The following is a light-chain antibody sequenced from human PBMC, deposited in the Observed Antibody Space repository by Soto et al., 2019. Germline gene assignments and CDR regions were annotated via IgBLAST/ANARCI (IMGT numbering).Light chain of an antibody. J-gene: IGKJ4*01. CDR2: WAS. V-gene: IGKV4-1*01. CDR3: QQYNSWPLT. CDR1: QSVLYSSNNRNH. Sequence: DIVMTQSPDSLAVSLGERATINCKSSQSVLYSSNNRNHLAWYQQKPGQPPKLLIYWASTRESGVPDRFSGSGSGTDFTLTISSLQSEDFAVYYCQQYNSWPLTFGGGTKVEIK.